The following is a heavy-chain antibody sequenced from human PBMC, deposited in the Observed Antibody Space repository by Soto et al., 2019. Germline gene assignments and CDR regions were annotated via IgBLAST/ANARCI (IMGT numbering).Heavy chain of an antibody. D-gene: IGHD6-13*01. CDR3: ARGSRQQLVL. CDR1: GYTFSNYC. V-gene: IGHV1-18*01. J-gene: IGHJ4*02. CDR2: IITFNGHT. Sequence: SVKVSYMASGYTFSNYCLIWVRRAPGQGLEWMGWIITFNGHTNYSQKFQGRVTMTTDTSTSTAYMELRSLRSDDTAVYYCARGSRQQLVLWGQGTLVTVSS.